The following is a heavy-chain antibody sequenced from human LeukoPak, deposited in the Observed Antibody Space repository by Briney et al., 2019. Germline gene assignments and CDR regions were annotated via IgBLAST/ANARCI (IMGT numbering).Heavy chain of an antibody. V-gene: IGHV3-21*01. CDR2: ISSSSSYI. CDR3: ARDYEYSSGWYEGGDY. J-gene: IGHJ4*02. Sequence: GGSLRLSCAASGFTFSSYSMNWVRQAPGKGLEWVSSISSSSSYIYYADSVKGRFTISRDNAKNSLYLQMNSLRAEDTAVYYCARDYEYSSGWYEGGDYWGQGTLVTVSS. CDR1: GFTFSSYS. D-gene: IGHD6-19*01.